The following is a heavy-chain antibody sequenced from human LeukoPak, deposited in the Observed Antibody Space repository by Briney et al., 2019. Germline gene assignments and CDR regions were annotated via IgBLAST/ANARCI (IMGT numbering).Heavy chain of an antibody. D-gene: IGHD4-17*01. V-gene: IGHV4-39*01. Sequence: KPSETLSLTCTVSGGSIRSSSYYWGWIRQPPGKGLEWIGSIYYSGSTYYNPSLKSRVTISVDTSKNQFSLKPSSVTAADTAVYYCATLSDYGDYYFDYWGQGTLVTVSS. CDR2: IYYSGST. CDR3: ATLSDYGDYYFDY. CDR1: GGSIRSSSYY. J-gene: IGHJ4*02.